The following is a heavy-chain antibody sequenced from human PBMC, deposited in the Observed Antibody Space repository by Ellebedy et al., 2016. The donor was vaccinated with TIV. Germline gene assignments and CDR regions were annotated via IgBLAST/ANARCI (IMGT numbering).Heavy chain of an antibody. D-gene: IGHD2-21*02. V-gene: IGHV4-38-2*02. CDR2: IYHSGTT. CDR3: SRGNVVTAIDF. J-gene: IGHJ4*02. Sequence: SETLSLXCTVSGYSISSGYYWGWIRQPPGKGLEWIGSIYHSGTTNYNPSLTSRVTMSVDMSKNQISLRLNSVTAADTAVYYCSRGNVVTAIDFWGPGTLVTVSS. CDR1: GYSISSGYY.